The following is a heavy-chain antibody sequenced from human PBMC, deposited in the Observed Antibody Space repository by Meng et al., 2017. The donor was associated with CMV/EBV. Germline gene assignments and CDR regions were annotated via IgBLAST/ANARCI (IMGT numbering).Heavy chain of an antibody. CDR1: GGSFSGYY. CDR3: ARARLGSGYPYYYYYGMDV. CDR2: INHSGST. V-gene: IGHV4-34*01. J-gene: IGHJ6*02. D-gene: IGHD3-3*01. Sequence: SETLSLTCAVYGGSFSGYYWSWIRQPPGKGLEWIGEINHSGSTNYNPSLKSRVTISVDTSKNQFSLKPSSVTAADTAVYYCARARLGSGYPYYYYYGMDVWGQGTTVTVSS.